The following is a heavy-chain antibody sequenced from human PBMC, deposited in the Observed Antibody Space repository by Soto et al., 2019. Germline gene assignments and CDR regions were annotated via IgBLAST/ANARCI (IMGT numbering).Heavy chain of an antibody. CDR1: GLTFTSSA. V-gene: IGHV1-58*01. CDR3: AAERIAAYNNWFDP. CDR2: IVVGSGNT. D-gene: IGHD6-6*01. J-gene: IGHJ5*02. Sequence: GXSVQVSFKASGLTFTSSAVQWVRQARGQRLEWIGWIVVGSGNTNYAQKFQERVTITRDMSTSTAYMELSSLRSEDTAVYYCAAERIAAYNNWFDPWGQGTLVTVSS.